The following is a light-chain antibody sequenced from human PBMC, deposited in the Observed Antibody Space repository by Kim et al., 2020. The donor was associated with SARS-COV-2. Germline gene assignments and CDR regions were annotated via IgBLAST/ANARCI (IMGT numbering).Light chain of an antibody. Sequence: QSALTQPASVSGSPGQSITISCTGTSSDFTVHNYVSWYQQHPGKAPNLIISDVSNRPSGVSYRFSGSKSGNTASLTISGLQAEDEADYYCSSFTSGSTRYVFGTGTKVTVL. CDR3: SSFTSGSTRYV. CDR2: DVS. CDR1: SSDFTVHNY. V-gene: IGLV2-14*03. J-gene: IGLJ1*01.